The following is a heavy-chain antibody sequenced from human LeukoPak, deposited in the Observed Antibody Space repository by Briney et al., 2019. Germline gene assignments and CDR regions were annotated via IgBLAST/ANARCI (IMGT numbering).Heavy chain of an antibody. CDR3: ARDMVLVRGVFDY. J-gene: IGHJ4*02. CDR2: IYSGGSI. V-gene: IGHV3-53*01. CDR1: GFTVSSNY. Sequence: GGSLRLSCAASGFTVSSNYMNWVRQAPGKGLEWVSDIYSGGSIYYEDRVKGRFTTAKDNSKKQLYLQMTSLRAEDTAVYYCARDMVLVRGVFDYWGQGTRVTVSS. D-gene: IGHD3-10*01.